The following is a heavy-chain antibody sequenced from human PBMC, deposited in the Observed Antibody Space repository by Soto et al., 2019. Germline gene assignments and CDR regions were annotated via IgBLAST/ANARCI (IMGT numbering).Heavy chain of an antibody. D-gene: IGHD3-9*01. CDR1: GGSISSGGYY. CDR3: AGEQILLKNYYYYGMDV. CDR2: IYYSGST. J-gene: IGHJ6*02. Sequence: SETLSLTCTVSGGSISSGGYYWSWIRQHPGKGLEWIGYIYYSGSTYYNPSLKSRVTISVDTSKNQFSLKLSSVTAADTAVYYCAGEQILLKNYYYYGMDVWGQGTTVTVSS. V-gene: IGHV4-31*03.